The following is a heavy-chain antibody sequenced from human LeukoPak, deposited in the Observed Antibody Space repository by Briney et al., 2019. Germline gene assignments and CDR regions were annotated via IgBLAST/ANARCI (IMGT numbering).Heavy chain of an antibody. J-gene: IGHJ4*02. D-gene: IGHD3-9*01. V-gene: IGHV3-23*01. CDR2: ISGSGGST. CDR1: GFTFSSYA. Sequence: GGSLRLSCAASGFTFSSYAMSWVRQAPGKGLEWVSAISGSGGSTYYADSVKGRFTISRDNSKNTLYLQMNSLRAEDTAVYYCAKAMHYVFLTGYYNKGGGFDYWGQGTLVTVSS. CDR3: AKAMHYVFLTGYYNKGGGFDY.